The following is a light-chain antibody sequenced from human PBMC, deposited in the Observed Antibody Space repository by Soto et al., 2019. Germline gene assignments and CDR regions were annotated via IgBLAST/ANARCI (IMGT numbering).Light chain of an antibody. V-gene: IGKV3-15*01. CDR3: QQYHNWPPQYT. CDR1: QTISSN. Sequence: EIVMTQSPATLSVSPGERVTLSCRASQTISSNLAWYQQKPGQAPRLLIHGASSRASGVPDRFRGSGSGTDFTLTISSLPSEDFAVYYCQQYHNWPPQYTFSQGTKLQIK. CDR2: GAS. J-gene: IGKJ2*01.